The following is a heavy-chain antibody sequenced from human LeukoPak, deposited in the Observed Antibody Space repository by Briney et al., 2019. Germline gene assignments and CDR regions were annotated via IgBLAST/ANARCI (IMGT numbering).Heavy chain of an antibody. CDR2: IFGSGGST. J-gene: IGHJ4*02. CDR3: AKTTTGYSSGRYPGWPVDY. D-gene: IGHD6-19*01. V-gene: IGHV3-23*01. Sequence: GGPLRLSCAASGFTFRSYAMYGVRKPPGRERGGVSGIFGSGGSTHYADSVKGRFTISRDNSKNRVYLQMNSLRADDTAVYYCAKTTTGYSSGRYPGWPVDYWGQGTLVTVSS. CDR1: GFTFRSYA.